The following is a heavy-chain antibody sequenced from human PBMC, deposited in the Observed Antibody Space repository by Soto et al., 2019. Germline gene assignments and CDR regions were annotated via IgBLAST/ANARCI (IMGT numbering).Heavy chain of an antibody. CDR3: ATYSGYALPMDV. J-gene: IGHJ6*03. CDR2: INNYGSEI. CDR1: GFALSGYW. Sequence: PGGSLRLSCAASGFALSGYWMTWVRQAPGKGLEWVASINNYGSEIRYVDSVKGRFTISRDNAKNSLYLEMNSLRAEDTAVYYCATYSGYALPMDVWGKGTTVTVSS. D-gene: IGHD1-26*01. V-gene: IGHV3-7*01.